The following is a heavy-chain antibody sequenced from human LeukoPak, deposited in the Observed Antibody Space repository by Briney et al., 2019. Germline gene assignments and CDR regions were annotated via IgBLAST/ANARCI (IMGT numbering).Heavy chain of an antibody. D-gene: IGHD3-9*01. Sequence: GGSLRLSCAASGFTFSSYAMSWVRQAPGKGLEWVSAISGSGGSTYYVDSVKGRFTISRDNSKNTLYLQMNSLRAEDTAVYYCANSRHYDILTGYYAWFDPWGQGTLVTVSS. J-gene: IGHJ5*02. V-gene: IGHV3-23*01. CDR2: ISGSGGST. CDR1: GFTFSSYA. CDR3: ANSRHYDILTGYYAWFDP.